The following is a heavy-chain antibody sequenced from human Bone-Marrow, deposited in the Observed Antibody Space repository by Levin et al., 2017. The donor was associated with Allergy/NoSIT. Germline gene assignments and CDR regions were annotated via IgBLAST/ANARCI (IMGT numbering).Heavy chain of an antibody. J-gene: IGHJ4*02. Sequence: PGGSLRLSCVVSGFSVGDYGMHWVRQAPGKGLEWVAATSPDGNGKYYAESVKGRFTISRDSSKNTLFLQMDSLRAEDTALFYCAKGFDRGRQSAEYDSWGQGTLVTVSS. CDR1: GFSVGDYG. CDR3: AKGFDRGRQSAEYDS. V-gene: IGHV3-30*18. CDR2: TSPDGNGK. D-gene: IGHD1-26*01.